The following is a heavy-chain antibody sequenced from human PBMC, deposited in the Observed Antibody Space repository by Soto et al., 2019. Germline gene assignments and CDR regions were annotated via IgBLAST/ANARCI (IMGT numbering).Heavy chain of an antibody. Sequence: SETLSLTCTVSGGSISSYYWSWIRQPPGKGLEWIGYIYYSGSTNYNPSLKSRVTISVDTSKNQFSLKLSSVTAADTAVYYCAREGGANYDFWSGADGMDVWGQGTTVTVSS. CDR3: AREGGANYDFWSGADGMDV. J-gene: IGHJ6*02. CDR1: GGSISSYY. D-gene: IGHD3-3*01. V-gene: IGHV4-59*01. CDR2: IYYSGST.